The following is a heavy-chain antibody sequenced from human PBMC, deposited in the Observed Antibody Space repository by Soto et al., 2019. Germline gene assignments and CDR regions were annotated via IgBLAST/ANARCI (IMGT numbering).Heavy chain of an antibody. V-gene: IGHV3-49*03. J-gene: IGHJ5*02. CDR3: TRVGYCSSTSCFNWFDP. D-gene: IGHD2-2*01. CDR2: IRSKAYGGTT. CDR1: GFTFGDYA. Sequence: PGGSLRLSCTASGFTFGDYAMSWFRQAPGKGLEWVGFIRSKAYGGTTEYAASVKGRFTISRDDSKSIAYLQMNSLKTEDTAVYYCTRVGYCSSTSCFNWFDPWGQGTLVTVSS.